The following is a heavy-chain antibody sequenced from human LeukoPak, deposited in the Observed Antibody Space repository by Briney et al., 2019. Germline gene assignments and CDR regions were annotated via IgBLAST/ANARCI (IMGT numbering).Heavy chain of an antibody. CDR1: GYTLTELS. J-gene: IGHJ4*02. Sequence: ASVKVSCKVSGYTLTELSMHWVRQAPGKGLEWMGGFDPEDGETIYAQKFQGRVTMTEDTSTDTAYMQLSSLRSEDTAVYYCATVGLFVGATYFDYWGQGTLVTVSS. CDR3: ATVGLFVGATYFDY. D-gene: IGHD1-26*01. CDR2: FDPEDGET. V-gene: IGHV1-24*01.